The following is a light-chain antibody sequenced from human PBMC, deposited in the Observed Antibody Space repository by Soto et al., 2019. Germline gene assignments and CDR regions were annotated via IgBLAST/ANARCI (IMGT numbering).Light chain of an antibody. Sequence: QSVLTQSPSASASLGASVKLTCTLSSGHGNYVIAWHQQQPEKGPRYLMKVKSDGSHSKGDGIPDRFSGSSSGAERYLAISSLQSEYEADYFCQTWDTGIVVFGGGTKLTVL. CDR2: VKSDGSH. CDR1: SGHGNYV. J-gene: IGLJ2*01. V-gene: IGLV4-69*01. CDR3: QTWDTGIVV.